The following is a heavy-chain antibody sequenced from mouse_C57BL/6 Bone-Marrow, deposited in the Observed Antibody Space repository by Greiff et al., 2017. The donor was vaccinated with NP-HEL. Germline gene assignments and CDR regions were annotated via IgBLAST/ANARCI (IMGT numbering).Heavy chain of an antibody. V-gene: IGHV1-69*01. CDR2: IDPSDSYT. Sequence: QVQLQQSGAELVMPGASVKLSCKASGYTFTSYWMHWVKQRPGQGLEWIGEIDPSDSYTNYNQKFKGKSTLTVDKSSSTAYMQLSSLTSEDSAVYYCASLYYSNFAWFAYWGQGTLVTVSA. CDR1: GYTFTSYW. CDR3: ASLYYSNFAWFAY. J-gene: IGHJ3*01. D-gene: IGHD2-5*01.